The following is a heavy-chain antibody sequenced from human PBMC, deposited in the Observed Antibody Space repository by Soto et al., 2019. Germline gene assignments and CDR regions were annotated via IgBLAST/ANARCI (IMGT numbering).Heavy chain of an antibody. J-gene: IGHJ5*02. CDR3: ATINSKNLPETVP. CDR2: INPNSGGT. Sequence: ASVKVSCKASGYTFTGYYMHWVRQAPGQGLEWMGWINPNSGGTNYAQKFQGWVTMTRDTPISTAYMELSSLRSDDTAVYYWATINSKNLPETVPWGQGTLVTVSS. CDR1: GYTFTGYY. V-gene: IGHV1-2*04. D-gene: IGHD1-20*01.